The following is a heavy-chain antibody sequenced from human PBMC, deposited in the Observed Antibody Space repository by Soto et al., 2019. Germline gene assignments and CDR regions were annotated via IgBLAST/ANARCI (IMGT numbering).Heavy chain of an antibody. D-gene: IGHD3-22*01. V-gene: IGHV1-69*13. CDR3: ARDSTLYDSNGYYYVY. CDR2: IIPMFGKA. CDR1: GGTFSRFA. J-gene: IGHJ4*02. Sequence: SVKVSCKASGGTFSRFAISWVRQAPGQGLEWMGGIIPMFGKANYAQKFQGRVTITADESTSTGYMELRSLTSEDTAVYYCARDSTLYDSNGYYYVYWGQGTLVTVSS.